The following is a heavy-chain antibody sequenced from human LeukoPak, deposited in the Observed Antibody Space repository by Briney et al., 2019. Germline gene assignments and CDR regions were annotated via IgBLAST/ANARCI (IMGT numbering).Heavy chain of an antibody. CDR3: ARNQAVASNHWSMDI. CDR2: IYYSGSA. CDR1: GYSIRSSNW. D-gene: IGHD6-19*01. V-gene: IGHV4-28*01. J-gene: IGHJ3*02. Sequence: PSDTLSLTCAVSGYSIRSSNWWAWFPPPPGRGLEWSGFIYYSGSANYNTSLNSRITMSVDTSKNQFSLKLSSVTAVDTAVYYCARNQAVASNHWSMDIWGQGTMVIVSS.